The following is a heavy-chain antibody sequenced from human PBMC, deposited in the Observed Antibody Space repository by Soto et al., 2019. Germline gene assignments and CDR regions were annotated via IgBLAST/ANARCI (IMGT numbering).Heavy chain of an antibody. CDR2: ISAYNGNT. D-gene: IGHD3-3*01. J-gene: IGHJ4*02. CDR3: ARGQITIFGVVPTYFDY. V-gene: IGHV1-18*01. Sequence: ASVKVSCKASGYTFTSYGISWVRQAPGQGLEWMGWISAYNGNTNYAQKLQGRVTMTTDTSTSTAYMELRSLRSDDTAVYYCARGQITIFGVVPTYFDYWGQGTLVTVSS. CDR1: GYTFTSYG.